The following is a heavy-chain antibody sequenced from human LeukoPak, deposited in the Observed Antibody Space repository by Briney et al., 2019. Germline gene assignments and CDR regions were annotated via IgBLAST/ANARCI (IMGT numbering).Heavy chain of an antibody. D-gene: IGHD3-3*02. Sequence: SETLSLTCTVSGGSINSHYWHWIRQPPGTRLEWIGYVYYTGGTNYKSSLESRVTISVATSKKQFSLRLTSVTAADTALYYCARGSIYDLDSWGQGTLVSVSS. CDR3: ARGSIYDLDS. CDR1: GGSINSHY. J-gene: IGHJ4*02. V-gene: IGHV4-59*11. CDR2: VYYTGGT.